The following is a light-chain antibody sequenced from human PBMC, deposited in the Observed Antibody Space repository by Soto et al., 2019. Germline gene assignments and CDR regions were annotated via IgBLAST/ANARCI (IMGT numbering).Light chain of an antibody. Sequence: IVITQPPATLSVSPGERATLSCRASQSVSSNLAWYQQKPGQAPRLLIYGASTRATGIPARFSGSGSGTEFNLTISSLQSEDFAVYCRQQYNNWRRFGQGTKVDIK. V-gene: IGKV3-15*01. J-gene: IGKJ1*01. CDR2: GAS. CDR3: QQYNNWRR. CDR1: QSVSSN.